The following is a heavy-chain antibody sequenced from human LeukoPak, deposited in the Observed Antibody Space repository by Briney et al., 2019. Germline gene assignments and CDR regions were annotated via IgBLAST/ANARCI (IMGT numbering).Heavy chain of an antibody. Sequence: GGSLRLSCAASGFTFSSYEMNWVRQAPGKGLEWVSYISSSGSTIYYADSVKGRFTISRDNAKTSLYLQMNSLRAEDTAVYYCARSMVRGVIPFDYWGQGTLVTVSS. CDR1: GFTFSSYE. V-gene: IGHV3-48*03. CDR3: ARSMVRGVIPFDY. CDR2: ISSSGSTI. D-gene: IGHD3-10*01. J-gene: IGHJ4*02.